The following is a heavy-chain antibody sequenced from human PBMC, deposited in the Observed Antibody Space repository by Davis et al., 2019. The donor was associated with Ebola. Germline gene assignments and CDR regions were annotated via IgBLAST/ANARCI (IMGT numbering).Heavy chain of an antibody. Sequence: SETLSLTCTVSGGSISSSSYYWGWIRQPPGKGLEWIGSIYYSGSTYYNPSLKSRVTISVDTSKNQFSLKLSSVTAADTAVYYCARIKMTTVIDYGMDVWGQGTTVTVSS. J-gene: IGHJ6*02. CDR2: IYYSGST. V-gene: IGHV4-39*01. CDR1: GGSISSSSYY. D-gene: IGHD4-11*01. CDR3: ARIKMTTVIDYGMDV.